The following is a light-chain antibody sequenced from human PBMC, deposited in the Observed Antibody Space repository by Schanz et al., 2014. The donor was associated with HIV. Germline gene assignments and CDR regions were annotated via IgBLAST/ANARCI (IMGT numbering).Light chain of an antibody. V-gene: IGLV1-44*01. CDR3: IAYTSDTVL. CDR1: GSNIESNT. CDR2: DDG. Sequence: QSVLTQPPSLSGAPGQRVTISCSGSGSNIESNTVSWYLQLPGTAPKLIMYDDGQRPSGVPDRFSGSKSGTSASLAISGLQPEDEADYYCIAYTSDTVLFGGGTKLTVL. J-gene: IGLJ2*01.